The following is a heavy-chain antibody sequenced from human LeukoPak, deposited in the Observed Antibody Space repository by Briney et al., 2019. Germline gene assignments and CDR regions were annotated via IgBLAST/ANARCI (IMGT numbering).Heavy chain of an antibody. Sequence: PGGSLRLSCVASGFTFSSYSMNWVRQAPGKGLEWVSYISSSSSTIYYADSVKGRFTISRDNAKNSLYLQMNSLRAEDTAVYYCARAIRIAAAGDFDYWGQGTLVTVSS. V-gene: IGHV3-48*01. J-gene: IGHJ4*02. CDR2: ISSSSSTI. CDR1: GFTFSSYS. D-gene: IGHD6-13*01. CDR3: ARAIRIAAAGDFDY.